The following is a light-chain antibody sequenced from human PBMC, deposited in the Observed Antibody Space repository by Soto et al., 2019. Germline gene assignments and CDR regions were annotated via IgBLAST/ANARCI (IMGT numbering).Light chain of an antibody. Sequence: EIVLTQSQATLSLSPGERATLSCRASQSVSSYLAWYQQKPGQAPRLLIYDASNRATGIPARFSGSGSGTDFTLTISSLEPEDFAVYYCQQRSNWPTFGGGTKVELK. CDR3: QQRSNWPT. CDR1: QSVSSY. J-gene: IGKJ4*01. CDR2: DAS. V-gene: IGKV3-11*01.